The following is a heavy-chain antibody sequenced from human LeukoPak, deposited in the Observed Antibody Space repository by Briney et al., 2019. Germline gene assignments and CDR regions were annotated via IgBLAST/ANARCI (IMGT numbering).Heavy chain of an antibody. CDR1: GFTFSRYS. CDR2: ISISSNYI. Sequence: PGGSLRLSCAASGFTFSRYSMNWVRQAPGKGLEWVSSISISSNYIYYTDSLKGRFTISRDNAKNSLYLQMNSLRAEDTAVYYCARGSRFGVVERDAFDIWGQGTMVTVSP. CDR3: ARGSRFGVVERDAFDI. J-gene: IGHJ3*02. V-gene: IGHV3-21*01. D-gene: IGHD3-3*01.